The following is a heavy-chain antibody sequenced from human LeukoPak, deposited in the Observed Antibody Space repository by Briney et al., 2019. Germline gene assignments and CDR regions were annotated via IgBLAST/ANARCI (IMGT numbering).Heavy chain of an antibody. CDR3: ASGNSGYFYADY. CDR2: TFSGGST. V-gene: IGHV3-53*01. J-gene: IGHJ4*02. D-gene: IGHD3-22*01. Sequence: GGSLRLSCAASGSTVNSNLMNWVRQDPGKGLEWVSVTFSGGSTYYADSVKGRFTISRDNSKNTLYLQMNSLRAEDTAVYYCASGNSGYFYADYWGQGALVTVSS. CDR1: GSTVNSNL.